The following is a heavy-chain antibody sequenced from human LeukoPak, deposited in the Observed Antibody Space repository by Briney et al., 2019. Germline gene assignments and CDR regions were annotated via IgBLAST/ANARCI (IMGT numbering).Heavy chain of an antibody. CDR3: ARGHYYYYGMDV. V-gene: IGHV4-34*01. Sequence: SETLPLTCAVYGGSFGGYYWSWIRQPPGKGLEWIGEINHSGSTNYNPSLKSRVTISVDTSKNQFSLKLSSVTAADTAVYYCARGHYYYYGMDVWGQGTTVTVSS. CDR2: INHSGST. CDR1: GGSFGGYY. J-gene: IGHJ6*02.